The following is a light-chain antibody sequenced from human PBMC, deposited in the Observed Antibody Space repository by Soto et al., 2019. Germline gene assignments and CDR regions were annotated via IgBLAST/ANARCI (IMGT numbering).Light chain of an antibody. V-gene: IGKV3-15*01. CDR1: QTINNN. Sequence: VMTQAPATLSVSPGEKAPLSCRASQTINNNVAWYQLKDGQVPRLVIYGASTRATDIPARSSGSGSGIEFTLTIISLQPEGFATYYGLQHNSYAGTFGQGTKVDI. J-gene: IGKJ1*01. CDR2: GAS. CDR3: LQHNSYAGT.